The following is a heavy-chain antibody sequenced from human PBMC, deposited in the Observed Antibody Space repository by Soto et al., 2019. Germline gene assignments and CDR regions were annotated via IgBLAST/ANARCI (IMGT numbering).Heavy chain of an antibody. CDR3: AKSRAVDTAMVPFDY. Sequence: PGGSLRLSCAASGFTFSGYAMSWVRQAPGKGLEWVSAISGSGGSTYYADSVKGRFTISRDNSKNTLYLQMNSLRAEDTAVYYCAKSRAVDTAMVPFDYWGQGTLVTVSS. D-gene: IGHD5-18*01. J-gene: IGHJ4*02. V-gene: IGHV3-23*01. CDR2: ISGSGGST. CDR1: GFTFSGYA.